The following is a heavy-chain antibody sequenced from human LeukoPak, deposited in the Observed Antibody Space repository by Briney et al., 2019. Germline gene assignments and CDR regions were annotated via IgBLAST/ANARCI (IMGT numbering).Heavy chain of an antibody. CDR3: AKDRRWGPDYFDY. D-gene: IGHD3-16*01. CDR1: GFTFSSYA. Sequence: GGSLRLSCAASGFTFSSYAMSWVRQAPGKGLEWGSAISGSGGSTYYADSVKGRFTISRDNSKNTLYLQMNSLRAEDTAVYYCAKDRRWGPDYFDYWGQGTLVTVSS. J-gene: IGHJ4*02. V-gene: IGHV3-23*01. CDR2: ISGSGGST.